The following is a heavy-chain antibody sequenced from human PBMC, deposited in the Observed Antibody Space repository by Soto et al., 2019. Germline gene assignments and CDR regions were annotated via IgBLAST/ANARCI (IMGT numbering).Heavy chain of an antibody. CDR2: IRDSGGNT. J-gene: IGHJ6*02. CDR3: AKSGGFSGYDWRGYYYYGMDV. V-gene: IGHV3-23*01. CDR1: GFSFSSYA. D-gene: IGHD5-12*01. Sequence: EVQLLESGGGLKQPGESLRLSCAASGFSFSSYAMSWVHQAPGKGLEWVSGIRDSGGNTYYADSVKGRFTISRDNSKNTVYLQMNSLRAEDTAVYYCAKSGGFSGYDWRGYYYYGMDVWGQGTTVTVSS.